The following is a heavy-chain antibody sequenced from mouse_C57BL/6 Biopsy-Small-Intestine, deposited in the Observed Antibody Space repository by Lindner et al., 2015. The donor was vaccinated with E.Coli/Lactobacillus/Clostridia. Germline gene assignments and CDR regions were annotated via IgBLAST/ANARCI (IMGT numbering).Heavy chain of an antibody. J-gene: IGHJ1*03. CDR2: IDPEDGET. D-gene: IGHD2-3*01. CDR1: GFNIKDYY. CDR3: ARGLLGPEWYFDV. V-gene: IGHV14-2*01. Sequence: VQLQESGAELVKPGASVKLSCTAPGFNIKDYYMHWVKQRTEQGLEWIGRIDPEDGETKYAPKFQGKATITADTSSNTAYLQLSSLTSEDTAVYYCARGLLGPEWYFDVWGTGTTVTVSS.